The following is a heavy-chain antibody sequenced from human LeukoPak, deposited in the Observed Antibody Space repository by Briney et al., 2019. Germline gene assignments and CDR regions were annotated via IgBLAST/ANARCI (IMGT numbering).Heavy chain of an antibody. Sequence: GGSLRLSCAASGFTLSSYGMHWVRQAPGKGLEWVAFIRYDGSNKYYADSVKGRFTISRDNSKNTLYLQMNSLRAEDTAIYYCAKFPGSGSYYPNDYWGQGTLVTVSS. CDR2: IRYDGSNK. V-gene: IGHV3-30*02. J-gene: IGHJ4*02. CDR1: GFTLSSYG. CDR3: AKFPGSGSYYPNDY. D-gene: IGHD3-10*01.